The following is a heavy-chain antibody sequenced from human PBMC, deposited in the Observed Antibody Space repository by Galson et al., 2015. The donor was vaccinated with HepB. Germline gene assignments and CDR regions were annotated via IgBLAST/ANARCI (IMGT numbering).Heavy chain of an antibody. Sequence: SLRLSCAASGFTFSAYGMHWVRQAPGKGLEWVAVISYDGSNKYYADSVKGRFTISRDDSKNTVYLQMNSLRAEDTAVYYCAKMYNGDSHDLVDCYFDLWGQGTLVTVSS. V-gene: IGHV3-30*18. CDR2: ISYDGSNK. J-gene: IGHJ2*01. D-gene: IGHD4-17*01. CDR1: GFTFSAYG. CDR3: AKMYNGDSHDLVDCYFDL.